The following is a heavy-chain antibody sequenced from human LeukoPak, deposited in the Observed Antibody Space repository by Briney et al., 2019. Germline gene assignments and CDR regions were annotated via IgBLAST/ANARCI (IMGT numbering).Heavy chain of an antibody. D-gene: IGHD2-2*01. J-gene: IGHJ3*02. V-gene: IGHV3-30*18. CDR3: AKVGYCSSTSCTMGAFDI. Sequence: PGGSLRLSCAASGFTFSSYGMHWVRQAPGKGLEWVAVISYDGSNKYYADSVKGRFTISRDNSKNTLYLQMNSLRAEDTAVYYCAKVGYCSSTSCTMGAFDIWGQGTMVTVSS. CDR1: GFTFSSYG. CDR2: ISYDGSNK.